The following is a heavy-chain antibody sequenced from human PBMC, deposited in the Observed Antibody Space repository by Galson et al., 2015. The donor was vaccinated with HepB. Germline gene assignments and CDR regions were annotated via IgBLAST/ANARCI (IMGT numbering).Heavy chain of an antibody. V-gene: IGHV2-5*04. CDR3: VYNSPRQQLAPNNYQYYYMDV. Sequence: PALVKPTQTLTLTCTLSGSSVNNNGVAVGWIRQPPGKALEWLAIIYWDDDNRYSPSLNTRLTITKDTSKNQVVLTMTNMDPVDTGTYYCVYNSPRQQLAPNNYQYYYMDVWGKGTTVTVSS. J-gene: IGHJ6*03. CDR2: IYWDDDN. CDR1: GSSVNNNGVA. D-gene: IGHD6-13*01.